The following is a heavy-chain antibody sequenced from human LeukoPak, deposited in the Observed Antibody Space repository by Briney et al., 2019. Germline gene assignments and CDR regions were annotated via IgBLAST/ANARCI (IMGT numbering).Heavy chain of an antibody. CDR2: IYYSGST. D-gene: IGHD3-9*01. CDR1: GGSISSYY. Sequence: SETLSLTCTVSGGSISSYYWSWIRQPPGKGLEWIGYIYYSGSTNYNPSLKSRVTISVDTSKNQFSLKLSSVTAADTAVYYCARQKRYFDWYSAFDIWGQGTMVTVSS. J-gene: IGHJ3*02. V-gene: IGHV4-59*08. CDR3: ARQKRYFDWYSAFDI.